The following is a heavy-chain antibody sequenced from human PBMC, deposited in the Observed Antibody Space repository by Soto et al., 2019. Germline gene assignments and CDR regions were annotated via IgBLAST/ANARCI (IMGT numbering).Heavy chain of an antibody. CDR3: ARDKGGELLKGSGMDV. CDR2: TYHSGRA. D-gene: IGHD3-10*01. Sequence: QVQLQELGPGLVKPSQTLSLTCTVSGASISSGGYYWSWILHHPGKGLEWIGHTYHSGRAYYNSALQSLVTISVDSSNNQFSLRLTSVTVADTAVYYCARDKGGELLKGSGMDVWGQGTTV. CDR1: GASISSGGYY. J-gene: IGHJ6*02. V-gene: IGHV4-31*01.